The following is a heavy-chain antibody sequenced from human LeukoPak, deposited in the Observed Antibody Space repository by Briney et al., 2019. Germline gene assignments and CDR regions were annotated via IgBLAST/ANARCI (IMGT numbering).Heavy chain of an antibody. D-gene: IGHD3-16*01. Sequence: SGGSLRLSCAASGFTFSSYPMNWVRQTPGKGLEWVSHIRSDSSTIAYADSVKGRFTISRDNAKNSLFLQINSLRDEDTAVYYCARDEQFGFDVWGQGTMVTVSS. CDR1: GFTFSSYP. CDR3: ARDEQFGFDV. V-gene: IGHV3-48*02. CDR2: IRSDSSTI. J-gene: IGHJ3*01.